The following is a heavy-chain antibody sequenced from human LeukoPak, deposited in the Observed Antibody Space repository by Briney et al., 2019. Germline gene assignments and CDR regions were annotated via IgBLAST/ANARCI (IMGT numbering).Heavy chain of an antibody. D-gene: IGHD3-22*01. V-gene: IGHV5-51*01. CDR2: IYPEDSDT. J-gene: IGHJ3*01. CDR1: GYRFTTYW. Sequence: GESLKISCKGSGYRFTTYWIAWVRQMPGKGLEWMGIIYPEDSDTRYSPSFKVEVTISADKSVSTAYLQWSSLKASDTAMYYCARPNITSYYDSRGYDGFDVWGQGTMVTVSS. CDR3: ARPNITSYYDSRGYDGFDV.